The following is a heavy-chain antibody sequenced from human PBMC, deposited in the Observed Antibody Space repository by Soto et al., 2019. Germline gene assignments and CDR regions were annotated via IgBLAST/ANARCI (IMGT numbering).Heavy chain of an antibody. J-gene: IGHJ3*02. CDR3: AKDFRPTMIVVVITPIDAFDI. CDR1: GFTFSSYA. D-gene: IGHD3-22*01. CDR2: ISGSGGST. Sequence: GGSLRLSCAASGFTFSSYAMSWVRQAPGKGLEWVSAISGSGGSTYYADSVKGRFTISRDNSKNTLYLQMNSLRAEDTAVYYCAKDFRPTMIVVVITPIDAFDIWGQGTMVTVSS. V-gene: IGHV3-23*01.